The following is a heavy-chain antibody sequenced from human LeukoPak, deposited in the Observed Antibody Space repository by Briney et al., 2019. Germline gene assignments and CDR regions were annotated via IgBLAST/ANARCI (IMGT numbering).Heavy chain of an antibody. V-gene: IGHV3-74*01. Sequence: GGSLRLSCAASGFTFSSFWMYWVRQAPGKGLVWVSRISSGGSSIGYADSVKGRFTISRDNAKNTLSLQMDSLRAEDTAVYFCASAGRVGDIFDIWGQGTMVTVSS. J-gene: IGHJ3*02. CDR2: ISSGGSSI. CDR1: GFTFSSFW. D-gene: IGHD6-13*01. CDR3: ASAGRVGDIFDI.